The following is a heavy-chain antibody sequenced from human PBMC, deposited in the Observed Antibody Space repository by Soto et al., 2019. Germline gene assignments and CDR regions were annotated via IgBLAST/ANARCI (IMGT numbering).Heavy chain of an antibody. J-gene: IGHJ6*02. D-gene: IGHD6-6*01. CDR3: ARGSSSYGMDV. CDR1: GGSISSSSYY. Sequence: QLQLQESGPGLVKPSETLSLSCTVSGGSISSSSYYWGWIRQPPGKGLEWIGSVYYSGSTYYNPSLQSRVTIPVDTSKNQFSLKLSSVTAADTAVYYCARGSSSYGMDVWGQGTTVTVSS. CDR2: VYYSGST. V-gene: IGHV4-39*01.